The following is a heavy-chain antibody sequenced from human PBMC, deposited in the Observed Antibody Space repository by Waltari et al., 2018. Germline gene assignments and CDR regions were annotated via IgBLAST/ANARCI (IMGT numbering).Heavy chain of an antibody. CDR1: GYIFTAYH. D-gene: IGHD2-15*01. CDR2: MNPSGSST. CDR3: ARETYEKDTYHVAY. V-gene: IGHV1-46*01. J-gene: IGHJ4*02. Sequence: QVQLVQSGAELKRPGASVRVSCKASGYIFTAYHIHWVRQAPGQWLEWMGIMNPSGSSTSYAQKVQGRVSMTRDTSTSTVYMELSSLRSEDTAVYYCARETYEKDTYHVAYWGQGTLVTVSS.